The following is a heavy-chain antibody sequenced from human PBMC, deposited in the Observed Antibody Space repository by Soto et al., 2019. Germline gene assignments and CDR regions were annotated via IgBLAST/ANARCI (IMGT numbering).Heavy chain of an antibody. CDR1: GFTFSSNY. Sequence: LRLSCAASGFTFSSNYMSWVRQAPGKGLERVSVIYRGGSTYYADSVKGRFTISRDNSKNTLYLQMNSLRAEDTAVYYCARERGRYCSGGSCYSGWYYYYYGMDVWGQGTTVTV. V-gene: IGHV3-53*01. CDR3: ARERGRYCSGGSCYSGWYYYYYGMDV. D-gene: IGHD2-15*01. J-gene: IGHJ6*02. CDR2: IYRGGST.